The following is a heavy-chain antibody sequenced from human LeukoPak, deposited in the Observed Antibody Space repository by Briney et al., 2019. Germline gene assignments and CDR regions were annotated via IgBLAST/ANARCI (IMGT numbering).Heavy chain of an antibody. CDR2: INPNSGGT. CDR1: GYTFTGYY. Sequence: ASVKVSCKASGYTFTGYYMHWVRQAPGQGLEWMGWINPNSGGTNYAQKFQGRVTMTRDTSISTAYMELSRLRSDDTDVYYCARGIASTSCYGPSCNWFDPWRQGTLVTVSS. D-gene: IGHD2-2*01. J-gene: IGHJ5*02. V-gene: IGHV1-2*02. CDR3: ARGIASTSCYGPSCNWFDP.